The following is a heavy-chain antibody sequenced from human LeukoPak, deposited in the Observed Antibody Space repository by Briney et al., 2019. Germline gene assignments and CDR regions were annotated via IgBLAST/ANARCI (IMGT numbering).Heavy chain of an antibody. D-gene: IGHD3-22*01. Sequence: PSETLSLTCTVSGGSISSGDYYWSWIRQPPGKGLEWIGYIYYSGSTYYNPSLKSRVTISVDTSKNQFSLKLSSVTAADTAVYYCARAATSYYYDSSGYLQLDYWGQGTLVTVSS. V-gene: IGHV4-30-4*01. CDR2: IYYSGST. J-gene: IGHJ4*02. CDR1: GGSISSGDYY. CDR3: ARAATSYYYDSSGYLQLDY.